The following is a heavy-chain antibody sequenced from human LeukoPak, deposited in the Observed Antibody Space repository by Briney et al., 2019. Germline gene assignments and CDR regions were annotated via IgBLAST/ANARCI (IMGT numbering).Heavy chain of an antibody. D-gene: IGHD6-13*01. CDR2: ISAYNGNT. CDR1: GYTFTSYG. V-gene: IGHV1-18*01. CDR3: ARDPGYSSSWYYYYYGMDV. Sequence: ASVKVSYKASGYTFTSYGISWVRQAPGQGLEWMGWISAYNGNTNYAQKLQGRVTMTTDTSTSTAYMELRSLRSDDTAVYYCARDPGYSSSWYYYYYGMDVWGQGTTVTVSS. J-gene: IGHJ6*02.